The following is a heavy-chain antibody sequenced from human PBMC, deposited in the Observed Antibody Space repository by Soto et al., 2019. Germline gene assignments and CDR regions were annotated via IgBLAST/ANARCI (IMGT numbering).Heavy chain of an antibody. Sequence: GAGVTVSCMVTGYTLTELSMHWVRQAPGKGLEWMGCFDPEDGETIHAQKFQGKVTMTEDPSTDTAYMELSSLRSEDTAVYYCATVSGHIVVVTATVRHPYYFDYWGQGTLVTVSS. CDR1: GYTLTELS. CDR2: FDPEDGET. CDR3: ATVSGHIVVVTATVRHPYYFDY. J-gene: IGHJ4*02. D-gene: IGHD2-21*02. V-gene: IGHV1-24*01.